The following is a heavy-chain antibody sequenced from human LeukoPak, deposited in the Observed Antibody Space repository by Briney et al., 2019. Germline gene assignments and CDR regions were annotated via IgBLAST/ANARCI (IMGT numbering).Heavy chain of an antibody. D-gene: IGHD3-3*01. Sequence: PGGSLRLSCAASGFTFSDYYMSWIRQAPGKGLEWVSYISSSGSTIYYADSVKGRFTISRDNAKNSLYLQMNSLRAEDTAVYYCAKDLAIFGVVMTTDQGNNWFDPWGQGTLVTVSS. CDR2: ISSSGSTI. J-gene: IGHJ5*02. CDR1: GFTFSDYY. V-gene: IGHV3-11*01. CDR3: AKDLAIFGVVMTTDQGNNWFDP.